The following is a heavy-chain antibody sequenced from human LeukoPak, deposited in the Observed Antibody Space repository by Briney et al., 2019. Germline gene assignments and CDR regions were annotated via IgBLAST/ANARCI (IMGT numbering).Heavy chain of an antibody. CDR2: VYYTGST. V-gene: IGHV4-59*01. CDR1: GVSISSYY. J-gene: IGHJ4*02. D-gene: IGHD5-12*01. Sequence: PSETLSLTCTVSGVSISSYYWSWIRQPPGKGLEWIGDVYYTGSTNYNPSLKSRVTISVDTCKNPSSLNLSPLTVADTAVHYCERGYGRYDCIFAYWGQGTLVTVSS. CDR3: ERGYGRYDCIFAY.